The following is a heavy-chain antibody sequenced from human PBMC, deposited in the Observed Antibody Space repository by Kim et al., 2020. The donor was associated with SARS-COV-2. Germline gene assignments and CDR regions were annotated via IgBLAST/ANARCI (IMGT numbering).Heavy chain of an antibody. J-gene: IGHJ5*02. CDR3: ARSPWRVAAAGKVTWFDP. V-gene: IGHV4-34*01. CDR1: GGSFSGYY. Sequence: SETLSLTCAVYGGSFSGYYWSWIRQPPGKGLEWIGEINHSGSTNYNPSLKSRVTISVDTSKNQFSLKLSSVTAADTAVYYCARSPWRVAAAGKVTWFDPWGQGTLVTVSS. CDR2: INHSGST. D-gene: IGHD6-13*01.